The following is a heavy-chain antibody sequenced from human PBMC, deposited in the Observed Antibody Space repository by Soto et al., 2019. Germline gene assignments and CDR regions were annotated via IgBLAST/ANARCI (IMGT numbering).Heavy chain of an antibody. J-gene: IGHJ4*02. D-gene: IGHD3-16*01. V-gene: IGHV3-30*18. CDR2: ITYDGSNK. Sequence: PGGSLRLSCQASGFNFDNYGMHWVRQAPGKGLEWVAVITYDGSNKYYADSVKGRFTISRDNSKNTLSLHLNTLKPEDTAVYHCAKDRVGETFYTPLGFWGQGTLVTVSS. CDR1: GFNFDNYG. CDR3: AKDRVGETFYTPLGF.